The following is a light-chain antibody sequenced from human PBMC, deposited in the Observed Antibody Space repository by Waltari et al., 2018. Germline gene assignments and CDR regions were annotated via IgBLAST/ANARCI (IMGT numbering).Light chain of an antibody. CDR2: QHS. CDR1: KLGDKY. J-gene: IGLJ2*01. V-gene: IGLV3-1*01. CDR3: QAWDTKV. Sequence: SYELTQPPSVSATPGQTASITCSGDKLGDKYVSWYQQKPGQSPVLVIYQHSTRPSRIPERFSGSNSGNTATLTISGTQAMDEADYYCQAWDTKVFGGGTKLTV.